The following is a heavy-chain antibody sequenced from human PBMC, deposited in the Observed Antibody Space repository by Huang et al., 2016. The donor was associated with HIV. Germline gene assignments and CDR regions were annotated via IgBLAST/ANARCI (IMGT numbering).Heavy chain of an antibody. CDR2: IYYSGST. D-gene: IGHD1-26*01. CDR3: ARLLYRYYFDY. V-gene: IGHV4-39*01. CDR1: GGSISSSSYY. Sequence: QLQLQESGPGLVKPSETLSLTCTVSGGSISSSSYYWGWIRQPPGKGLEWSGRIYYSGSTYYNPSLKSRVTISVDTSKNQFSLKLSSVTAADTAVYYCARLLYRYYFDYWGQGTLVTVSS. J-gene: IGHJ4*02.